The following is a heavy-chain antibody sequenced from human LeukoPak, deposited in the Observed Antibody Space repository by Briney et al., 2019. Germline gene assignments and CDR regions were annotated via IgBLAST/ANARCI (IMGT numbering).Heavy chain of an antibody. D-gene: IGHD4-11*01. J-gene: IGHJ5*02. CDR1: GGSISSGGYS. CDR3: ARDRGYSNYRVFDP. Sequence: PSETLSLTCAVSGGSISSGGYSWSWIRQPPGKGLEWIGYIYHSGSTYYNPSLKSRVTISVDTSKNQFSLKLSSVTAADTAVYYCARDRGYSNYRVFDPWGQGTLVTVSS. CDR2: IYHSGST. V-gene: IGHV4-30-2*01.